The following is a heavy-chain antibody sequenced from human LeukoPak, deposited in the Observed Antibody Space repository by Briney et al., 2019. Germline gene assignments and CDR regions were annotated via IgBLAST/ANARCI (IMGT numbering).Heavy chain of an antibody. V-gene: IGHV3-64D*06. Sequence: GGSLRLSCSASGFTFSSYAMLWVRQAPGKGLEYVSTISSNGGSTYYADSVKGRFTISRDNSKNTLYLQMGSLRAEDTAVYYCVKGGIVVLISAFDIWGQGTMVTVSS. D-gene: IGHD3-22*01. CDR3: VKGGIVVLISAFDI. CDR1: GFTFSSYA. J-gene: IGHJ3*02. CDR2: ISSNGGST.